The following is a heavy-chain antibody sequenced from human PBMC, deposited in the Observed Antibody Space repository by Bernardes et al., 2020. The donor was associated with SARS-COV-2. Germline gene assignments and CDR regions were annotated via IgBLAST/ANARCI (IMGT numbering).Heavy chain of an antibody. V-gene: IGHV3-74*01. CDR1: GFTFSNYW. J-gene: IGHJ4*02. CDR3: ARGSGNYYFDY. D-gene: IGHD1-26*01. Sequence: GGSLRLSCAASGFTFSNYWMHWVRQGPGKGPVWVSRINGDGSSTNYADSVKGRFTISRDNARNTLYLEMNSLRAEDTAVYYCARGSGNYYFDYWGQGTLVTVSS. CDR2: INGDGSST.